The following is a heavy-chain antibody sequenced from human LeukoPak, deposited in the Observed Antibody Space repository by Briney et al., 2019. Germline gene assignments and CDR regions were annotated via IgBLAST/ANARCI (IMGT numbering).Heavy chain of an antibody. CDR1: GYTFTSYD. J-gene: IGHJ4*02. D-gene: IGHD6-6*01. CDR2: MNPNSGNT. V-gene: IGHV1-8*03. CDR3: ARDSGSSGYFDY. Sequence: ASVKVSCKASGYTFTSYDINWVRQAAGQGLEWMGWMNPNSGNTGYAQSFQGRVTFTRNTSISTAYMELSSLRSEDTAVYYCARDSGSSGYFDYWGQGTLVTVSS.